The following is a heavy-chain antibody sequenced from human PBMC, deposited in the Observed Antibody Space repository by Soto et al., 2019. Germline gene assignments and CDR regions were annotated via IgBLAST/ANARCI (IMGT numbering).Heavy chain of an antibody. J-gene: IGHJ4*02. CDR3: AKDSSEGYFDY. CDR1: GFTFNNYA. V-gene: IGHV3-30*18. CDR2: ISYDGSDK. Sequence: PGGSLRLSCAASGFTFNNYAMHWVRQAPGKGLEWVAFISYDGSDKYYGDSVKGRFTISRDKSRNTLYLQMNSLRPEDTAVYYCAKDSSEGYFDYWGQGTLVTVSS.